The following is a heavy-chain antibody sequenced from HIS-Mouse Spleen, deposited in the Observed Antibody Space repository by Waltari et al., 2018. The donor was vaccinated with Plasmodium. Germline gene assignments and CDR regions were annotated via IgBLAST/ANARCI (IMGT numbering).Heavy chain of an antibody. V-gene: IGHV3-7*01. CDR2: RKKDGREK. D-gene: IGHD6-13*01. Sequence: EVQLVESGGGLVQPGGSLRLSCAASGFTFSSYWMSWVRQAPGKGLEMVANRKKDGREKDYVASVKGRVTISRDNAKNSLYLQMNSLRAEDTAVYYCASSWYWYFDLWGRGTLVTVSS. CDR1: GFTFSSYW. CDR3: ASSWYWYFDL. J-gene: IGHJ2*01.